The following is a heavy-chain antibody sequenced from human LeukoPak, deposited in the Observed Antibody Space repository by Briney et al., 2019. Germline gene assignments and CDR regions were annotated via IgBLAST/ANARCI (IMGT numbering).Heavy chain of an antibody. D-gene: IGHD3-10*01. Sequence: GGSLRLSCAASGFTFSSYAMSWVRQAPGKGLEWVSAISHSGATTYYADSVKGRFTISRDNSKNTLYLQMNSLRAEDTAVYYCARAVGWFGDYYYMDVWGKGTTVTISS. J-gene: IGHJ6*03. V-gene: IGHV3-23*01. CDR1: GFTFSSYA. CDR3: ARAVGWFGDYYYMDV. CDR2: ISHSGATT.